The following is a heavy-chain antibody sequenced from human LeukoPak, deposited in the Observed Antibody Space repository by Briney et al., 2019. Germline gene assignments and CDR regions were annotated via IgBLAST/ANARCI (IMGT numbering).Heavy chain of an antibody. CDR3: ARQDVLLWFGESYLAQSSFDP. D-gene: IGHD3-10*01. CDR1: GGSISSSSYY. CDR2: IYYSGST. J-gene: IGHJ5*02. V-gene: IGHV4-39*01. Sequence: PSETLSLTCTVSGGSISSSSYYWGWIRQPPGKGLEWIGSIYYSGSTYYNPSLKSRVTISVDTSKNQFSLKLSSVTAADTAVYYCARQDVLLWFGESYLAQSSFDPWGQGTLVTVSS.